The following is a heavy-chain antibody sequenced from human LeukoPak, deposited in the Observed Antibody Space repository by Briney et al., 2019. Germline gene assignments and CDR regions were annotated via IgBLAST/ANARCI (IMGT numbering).Heavy chain of an antibody. J-gene: IGHJ5*02. D-gene: IGHD3-3*01. CDR3: ARRSFPYYDFWSGWYNWFDP. CDR1: GGSFSGYY. CDR2: INHSGST. V-gene: IGHV4-34*01. Sequence: KPSESLSLTCAVYGGSFSGYYWSWIRQPPGKGLEWIGDINHSGSTNYNPSLKSRVTISVDTSKNQFSLKLSSVTAADTAVYYCARRSFPYYDFWSGWYNWFDPWGQGTLVTVSS.